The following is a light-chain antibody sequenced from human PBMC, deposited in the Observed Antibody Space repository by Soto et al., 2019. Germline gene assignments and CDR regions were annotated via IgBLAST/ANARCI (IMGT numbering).Light chain of an antibody. Sequence: DIVMTQSPDSLAVSLGERATINCKSSQSVLYSSNNKNYLAWYQQKPGQPPNLLIYWASTRESGVPDRFSGSGSGTDFTRTISSLQAEDVAVYYCQQYYSTPYTFGEGTKLDIK. CDR3: QQYYSTPYT. CDR2: WAS. J-gene: IGKJ2*01. CDR1: QSVLYSSNNKNY. V-gene: IGKV4-1*01.